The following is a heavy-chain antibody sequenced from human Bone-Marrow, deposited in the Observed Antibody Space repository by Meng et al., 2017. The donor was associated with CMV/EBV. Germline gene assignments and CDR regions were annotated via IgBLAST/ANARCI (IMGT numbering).Heavy chain of an antibody. CDR1: GFSVSSNY. CDR2: IYSGGST. J-gene: IGHJ4*02. CDR3: ARFNGHFYFDY. V-gene: IGHV3-66*02. Sequence: GGSLRLSCAPSGFSVSSNYMSWVRQAPGKGLEWVSVIYSGGSTNYADSVKGRFTISRDNSKNTLYLQMNSLRTEDTAVYYCARFNGHFYFDYWGQGTLVTVSS.